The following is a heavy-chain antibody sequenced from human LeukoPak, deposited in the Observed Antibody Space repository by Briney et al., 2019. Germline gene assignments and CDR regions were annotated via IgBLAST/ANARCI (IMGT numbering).Heavy chain of an antibody. J-gene: IGHJ4*02. CDR1: GGSISSYY. CDR2: INHSGST. CDR3: ARGGGCSGGSCYFPDY. V-gene: IGHV4-34*01. Sequence: SETLSLTCTVSGGSISSYYWSWIRQPPGKGLEWIGEINHSGSTNDNPSLKSRVTISVDTSKNQFSLKLSSVTAADTAVYYCARGGGCSGGSCYFPDYWGQGTLVTVSS. D-gene: IGHD2-15*01.